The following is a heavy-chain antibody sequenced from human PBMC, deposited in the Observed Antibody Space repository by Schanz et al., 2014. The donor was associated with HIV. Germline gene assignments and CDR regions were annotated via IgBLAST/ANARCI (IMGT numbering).Heavy chain of an antibody. D-gene: IGHD2-15*01. CDR2: IWHDGSNK. V-gene: IGHV3-33*03. Sequence: QMQLVESGGGVVQPGRSLRLSCAASGYSFSTYGMYWVRQAPGKGLEWVADIWHDGSNKNYADSVKGRFTISRDNSRNTVYLQMNSLRAEDTAVYYCAKVVRFAMVTAPYYFDSWGQGTLVTVSS. CDR3: AKVVRFAMVTAPYYFDS. CDR1: GYSFSTYG. J-gene: IGHJ4*02.